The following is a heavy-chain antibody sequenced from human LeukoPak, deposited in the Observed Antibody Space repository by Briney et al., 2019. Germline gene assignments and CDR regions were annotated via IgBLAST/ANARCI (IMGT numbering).Heavy chain of an antibody. J-gene: IGHJ4*02. Sequence: ASVKVSCKASGYTFTGYYMHWVRQAPGQGLEWMGGINPNSGGTNYAQKFQGRVTMTRDTSISTAYMELSRLRSDDTAVYYCARQHDYGDYSFGYWGQRTLVTVPS. V-gene: IGHV1-2*02. CDR2: INPNSGGT. CDR1: GYTFTGYY. CDR3: ARQHDYGDYSFGY. D-gene: IGHD4-17*01.